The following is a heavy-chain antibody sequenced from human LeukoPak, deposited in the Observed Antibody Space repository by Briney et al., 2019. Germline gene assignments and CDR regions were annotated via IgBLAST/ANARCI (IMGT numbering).Heavy chain of an antibody. J-gene: IGHJ3*02. CDR3: ARRSSTSPYAFDI. D-gene: IGHD2-2*01. CDR1: GFTFSSYW. CDR2: IKQDGSEK. V-gene: IGHV3-7*01. Sequence: GRSLRLSCAASGFTFSSYWMSWVRQAPGKGLEWVANIKQDGSEKYYVDSVKGRFTISRDNAKNSLYLQMNSLRAEDTAVYYCARRSSTSPYAFDIWGQGTMVTVSS.